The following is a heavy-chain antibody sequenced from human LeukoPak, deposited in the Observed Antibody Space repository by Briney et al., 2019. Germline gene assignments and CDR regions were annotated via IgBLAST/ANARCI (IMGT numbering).Heavy chain of an antibody. D-gene: IGHD6-13*01. V-gene: IGHV3-21*01. CDR2: ISTSSSYI. Sequence: GGSLRLSCAASGFTFSSYGMYWVRQAPGKGLEWVSFISTSSSYIHNADSVKGRFTISRDNAENSLYLQMNSLRAEDTAVYYCARAAIAAARIYYYMDVWGKGTTVTVSS. CDR3: ARAAIAAARIYYYMDV. J-gene: IGHJ6*03. CDR1: GFTFSSYG.